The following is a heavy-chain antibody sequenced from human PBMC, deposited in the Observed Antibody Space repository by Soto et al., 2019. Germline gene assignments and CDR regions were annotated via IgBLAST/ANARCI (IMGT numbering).Heavy chain of an antibody. Sequence: HPGGSLRLSCAASGFTFSSYAMSWFRQAPGKGLEWVSAISGSGGSTYYADSVKGRFTISRDNSKNTLYLQMNSLRAEDTAVYYCAKDRIPRGAFDIWGQGTMVTVSS. CDR2: ISGSGGST. CDR3: AKDRIPRGAFDI. CDR1: GFTFSSYA. V-gene: IGHV3-23*01. J-gene: IGHJ3*02.